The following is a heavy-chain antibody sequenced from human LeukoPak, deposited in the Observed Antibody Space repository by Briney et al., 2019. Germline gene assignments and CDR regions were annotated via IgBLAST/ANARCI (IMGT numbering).Heavy chain of an antibody. V-gene: IGHV4-59*01. CDR3: ARGDDCGSGYYV. D-gene: IGHD3-3*01. J-gene: IGHJ4*02. CDR1: GGSISSYY. Sequence: SETLSLTCFVSGGSISSYYWRWIRQPPGKGLEWIGYIYHSGNTNYKPSLKSRVTISVDTSKDQFSLKLSSVTAADRAVFYWARGDDCGSGYYVWGQGTLVTVSS. CDR2: IYHSGNT.